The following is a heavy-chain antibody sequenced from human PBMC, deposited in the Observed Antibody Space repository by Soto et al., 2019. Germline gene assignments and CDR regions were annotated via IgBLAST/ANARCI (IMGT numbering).Heavy chain of an antibody. V-gene: IGHV3-30*03. J-gene: IGHJ3*02. Sequence: VQLVESGGGLVQPGGSLRLSCAASGFTFSSYGMHWVRQAPGKGLEWVAVISYDGSNKYYADSVKGRFTISRDNSKNTLYLQMNSLRAEDTAVYYCAAHCSGGSCYSGLGAFDIWGQGTMVTVSS. CDR2: ISYDGSNK. CDR3: AAHCSGGSCYSGLGAFDI. D-gene: IGHD2-15*01. CDR1: GFTFSSYG.